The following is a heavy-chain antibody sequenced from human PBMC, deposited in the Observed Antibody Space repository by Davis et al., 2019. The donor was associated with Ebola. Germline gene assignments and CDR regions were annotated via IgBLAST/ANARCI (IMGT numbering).Heavy chain of an antibody. V-gene: IGHV3-7*03. D-gene: IGHD3-10*01. J-gene: IGHJ5*02. CDR2: IKQDGSEK. Sequence: GGSLRLSCVASGFTFSSYAMSWVRQAPGKGLEWVANIKQDGSEKYYVDSVKGRFTISRDNAKNSLYLQMNSLRAEDTAVYYCARVHLWFGELLSNWFDPWGQGTLVTVSS. CDR1: GFTFSSYA. CDR3: ARVHLWFGELLSNWFDP.